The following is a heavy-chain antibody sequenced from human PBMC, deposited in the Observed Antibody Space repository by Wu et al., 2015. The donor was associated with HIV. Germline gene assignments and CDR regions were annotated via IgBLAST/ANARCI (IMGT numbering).Heavy chain of an antibody. J-gene: IGHJ4*02. CDR2: MNPNSGNT. Sequence: QVQLVQSGAEVKKPGASVKVSCKASGYTFTSYDINWVRQATGQGLEWMGWMNPNSGNTGFAQKFQGRVTITRNTSISTAYMDLSSLRSEDTAVYYCARGAPGGDCSGGSCPYFDYWGQGTLVTVSS. CDR1: GYTFTSYD. V-gene: IGHV1-8*03. CDR3: ARGAPGGDCSGGSCPYFDY. D-gene: IGHD2-15*01.